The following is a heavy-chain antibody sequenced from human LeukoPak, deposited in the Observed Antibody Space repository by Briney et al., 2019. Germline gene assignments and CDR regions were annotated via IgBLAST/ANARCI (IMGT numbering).Heavy chain of an antibody. CDR3: ARRSGWYVSPDAFDI. Sequence: SETLSLTCAVSGYSISSGYYWGWIRQPPGKGLEWIGSIYHSGSTYYNPSLKSRVTISVDTSKNQFSLKLSSVTAADTAVYYCARRSGWYVSPDAFDIWGPGTMVTVSS. J-gene: IGHJ3*02. V-gene: IGHV4-38-2*01. CDR2: IYHSGST. D-gene: IGHD6-19*01. CDR1: GYSISSGYY.